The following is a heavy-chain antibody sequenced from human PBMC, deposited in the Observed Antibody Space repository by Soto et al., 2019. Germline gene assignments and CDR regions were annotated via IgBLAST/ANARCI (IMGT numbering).Heavy chain of an antibody. CDR1: GGSISSGGYY. J-gene: IGHJ4*02. Sequence: SETLSLTCTVSGGSISSGGYYWSWIRQHPGKGLEWIGYIYYSGSTYYNPSLKSRVTISVDTSKNQFSLKLSSVTAADTAVYYCARNGPWRGVAEFDYWGQGTLVTVSS. CDR3: ARNGPWRGVAEFDY. D-gene: IGHD3-3*01. V-gene: IGHV4-31*03. CDR2: IYYSGST.